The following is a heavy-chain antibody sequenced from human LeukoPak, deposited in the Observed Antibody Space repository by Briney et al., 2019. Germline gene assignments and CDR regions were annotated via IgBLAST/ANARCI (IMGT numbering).Heavy chain of an antibody. V-gene: IGHV4-39*02. CDR3: AREGANTRKCDY. Sequence: PSETLSLTCTVSGGSISKNNYYWGWIRQPPGKGLEWIGSMYYSGSTYYNPSLKSRITISVDTSKSQFSLNLSSVTAADTAVYYCAREGANTRKCDYWGQGTLVIVSS. CDR1: GGSISKNNYY. D-gene: IGHD1-26*01. CDR2: MYYSGST. J-gene: IGHJ4*02.